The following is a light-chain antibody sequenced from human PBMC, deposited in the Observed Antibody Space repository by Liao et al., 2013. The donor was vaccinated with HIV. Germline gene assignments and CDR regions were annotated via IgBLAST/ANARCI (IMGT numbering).Light chain of an antibody. Sequence: SYELTQPPSVSVSPGQTVSITCSGDRLGDKYVSWYQQKPGQSPVLVIYQDNKRPSGIPERFSGSNSGNTATLTISGTQAMDEADYYCQAWDSSTGVFGSGTKVTVL. J-gene: IGLJ1*01. V-gene: IGLV3-1*01. CDR2: QDN. CDR3: QAWDSSTGV. CDR1: RLGDKY.